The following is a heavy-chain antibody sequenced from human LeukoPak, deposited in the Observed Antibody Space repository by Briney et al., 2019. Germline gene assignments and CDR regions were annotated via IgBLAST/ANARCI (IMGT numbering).Heavy chain of an antibody. V-gene: IGHV3-30*02. CDR2: IRYDGSNK. J-gene: IGHJ5*02. CDR3: AKSAAAGTRFDP. Sequence: PGGSLRLSCAASGFTFSTYSMNWVRQAPGKGLEWVAFIRYDGSNKYYTDSVKGRFTISRDNSKNTLYLQMSSLRAEDTAVYYCAKSAAAGTRFDPWGQGTLVTVSS. D-gene: IGHD6-13*01. CDR1: GFTFSTYS.